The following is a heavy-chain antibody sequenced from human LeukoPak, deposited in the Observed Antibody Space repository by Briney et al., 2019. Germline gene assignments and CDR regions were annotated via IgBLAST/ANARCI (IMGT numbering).Heavy chain of an antibody. V-gene: IGHV3-23*01. Sequence: GGSLRLSCAASGFTFRTYAMSWVRQAPGKGLEWVSAISGSADSTYYADSVEGRFTISRDNSKSTLYLQMNSLKIEDSAVYYCTTGLRPGIWGQGTTVTVSS. CDR3: TTGLRPGI. CDR1: GFTFRTYA. J-gene: IGHJ3*02. CDR2: ISGSADST. D-gene: IGHD5/OR15-5a*01.